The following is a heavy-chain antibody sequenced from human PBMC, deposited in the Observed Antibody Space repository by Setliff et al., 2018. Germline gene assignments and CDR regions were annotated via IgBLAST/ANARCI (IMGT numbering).Heavy chain of an antibody. CDR2: IHYEGGTA. CDR1: GFVFSSYG. J-gene: IGHJ4*02. CDR3: SSRLED. V-gene: IGHV3-30*02. Sequence: PGGSLRLSCGASGFVFSSYGLHWVRQAPGKGLEWVAYIHYEGGTAHYADSVKGRFTISRDSSKNTLYLQMNSLRAEDSAVYFCSSRLEDWGQGTTVTVSS. D-gene: IGHD3-3*01.